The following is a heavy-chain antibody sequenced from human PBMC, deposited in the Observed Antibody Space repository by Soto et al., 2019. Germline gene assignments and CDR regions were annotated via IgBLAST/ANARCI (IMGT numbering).Heavy chain of an antibody. Sequence: QVQLVESGGGVVQPGRSLGLSCAASGFTFNNYAMHWVRQAPGKGLEWVAVISYDGSSKYYADSVRGRFTISRDNSKNTLYLQMDSLRAEDTAVYYCARVGRMDSSRWFFDYWGQGTLVTVSS. J-gene: IGHJ4*02. CDR3: ARVGRMDSSRWFFDY. CDR1: GFTFNNYA. D-gene: IGHD6-13*01. CDR2: ISYDGSSK. V-gene: IGHV3-30-3*01.